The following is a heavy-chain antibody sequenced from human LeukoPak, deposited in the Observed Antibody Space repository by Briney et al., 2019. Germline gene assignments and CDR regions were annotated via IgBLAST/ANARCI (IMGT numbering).Heavy chain of an antibody. CDR2: IKEDGTAK. Sequence: PGGSLRLACEASGFIFNNYWMTWVRQAPGKGLEWVGNIKEDGTAKYYVDSVKGRFAHSRDNSKTTLYLQMNSLRAEDTAVYYCARGGRTMIVVASAYWGQGTLVTVSS. CDR1: GFIFNNYW. CDR3: ARGGRTMIVVASAY. D-gene: IGHD3-22*01. V-gene: IGHV3-7*01. J-gene: IGHJ4*02.